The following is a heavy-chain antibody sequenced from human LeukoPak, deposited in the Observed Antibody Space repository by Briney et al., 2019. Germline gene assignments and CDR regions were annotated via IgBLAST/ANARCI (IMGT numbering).Heavy chain of an antibody. J-gene: IGHJ6*04. Sequence: GGSLRLSCGVSGFTFSNYGMLWVRQAPGKGLEWVAFIRYDGNNKLYADSVKGRFTISRDNSKNTVYLHINSLRTEDTAVYYCAELGITMIGGVWGKGTTVTISS. CDR1: GFTFSNYG. CDR2: IRYDGNNK. D-gene: IGHD3-10*02. V-gene: IGHV3-30*02. CDR3: AELGITMIGGV.